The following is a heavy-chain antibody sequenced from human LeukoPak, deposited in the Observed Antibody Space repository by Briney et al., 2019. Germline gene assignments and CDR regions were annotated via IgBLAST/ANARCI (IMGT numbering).Heavy chain of an antibody. D-gene: IGHD6-19*01. CDR3: ARGYSSGWQGVDYMDV. J-gene: IGHJ6*03. V-gene: IGHV1-18*01. Sequence: GASVKVSCKASGYNFGNYDISWVRQAPGQGLEWMGLISVYNGHTKYAQKLQGRVIMTTDTSTSTAYMELTSLRSEDTAVYYCARGYSSGWQGVDYMDVWGKGTTVTVSS. CDR1: GYNFGNYD. CDR2: ISVYNGHT.